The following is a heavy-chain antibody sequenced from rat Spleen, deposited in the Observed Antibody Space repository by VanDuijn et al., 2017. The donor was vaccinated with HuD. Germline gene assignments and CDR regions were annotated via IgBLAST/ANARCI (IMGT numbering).Heavy chain of an antibody. Sequence: EVQLVESGGGLVQPGRSMKLPCAASGFTFSNYGMAWIRQAPGKGLEWVASITNTGRNTYYRDSVKGRFTISRDNAKSTLYLQMDSLRSEDTATYYCASQIPYYYVMDAWGQGASVTVSS. J-gene: IGHJ4*01. CDR1: GFTFSNYG. CDR3: ASQIPYYYVMDA. D-gene: IGHD2-1*01. V-gene: IGHV5-25*01. CDR2: ITNTGRNT.